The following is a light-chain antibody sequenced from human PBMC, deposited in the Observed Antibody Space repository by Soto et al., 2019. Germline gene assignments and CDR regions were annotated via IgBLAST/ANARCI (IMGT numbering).Light chain of an antibody. CDR3: QESYSPLWGT. CDR1: QSINTY. V-gene: IGKV1-39*01. J-gene: IGKJ1*01. CDR2: GAS. Sequence: DIQMTQSPSSLSASVGGRVTITCQTSQSINTYLNWYQQKPGKAPKLLIYGASSLQSGVPLRFSGSGSGTDFTLTISSLEPEDFATYYCQESYSPLWGTCGQGTKVDIK.